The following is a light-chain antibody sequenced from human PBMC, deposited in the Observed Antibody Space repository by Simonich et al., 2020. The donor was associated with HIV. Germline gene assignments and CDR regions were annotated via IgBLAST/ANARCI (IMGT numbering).Light chain of an antibody. CDR2: RNN. Sequence: QSVLTQPPSASGTPGQRVTISCSGSSPNIGSNTVNWYQQLPGTPPKLLIYRNNQRPSGVPDRFSGSKSDTSAYLAISGLQSEDEADYYCMIWHSSAVVFGGGTKLTVL. CDR1: SPNIGSNT. V-gene: IGLV1-44*01. CDR3: MIWHSSAVV. J-gene: IGLJ2*01.